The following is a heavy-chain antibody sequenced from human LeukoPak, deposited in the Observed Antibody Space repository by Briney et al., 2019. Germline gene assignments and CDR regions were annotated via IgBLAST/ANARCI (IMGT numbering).Heavy chain of an antibody. J-gene: IGHJ5*02. CDR1: GFTLNGYA. Sequence: PGGSLRLSCAASGFTLNGYAMSWVRQAPGKGLEWVSGISGSGGSTYADSVKGRFTISRDNSKNTLYVQMNSLRAEDTAIYYCAKAGANWFDPWGQGTLVTVSS. CDR3: AKAGANWFDP. V-gene: IGHV3-23*01. D-gene: IGHD3-10*01. CDR2: ISGSGGST.